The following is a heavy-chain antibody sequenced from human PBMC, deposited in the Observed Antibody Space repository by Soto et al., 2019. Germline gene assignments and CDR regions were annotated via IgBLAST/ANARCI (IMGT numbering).Heavy chain of an antibody. CDR3: ARCLGSGSYYRTTYYYYYGMDV. Sequence: SETLSLTCTVSGGSISSYYWSWIRQPPGKGLEWIGYIYYSGSTNYNPSLKSRVTRSVDTSKNQFSLKLSSVTAADTAVYYCARCLGSGSYYRTTYYYYYGMDVWGQGTTVTVSS. J-gene: IGHJ6*02. V-gene: IGHV4-59*01. D-gene: IGHD3-10*01. CDR2: IYYSGST. CDR1: GGSISSYY.